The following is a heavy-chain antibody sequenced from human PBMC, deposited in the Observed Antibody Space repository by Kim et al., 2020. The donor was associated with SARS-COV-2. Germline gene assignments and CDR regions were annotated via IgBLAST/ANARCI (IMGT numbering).Heavy chain of an antibody. D-gene: IGHD3-9*01. J-gene: IGHJ5*02. Sequence: SETLSLTCTVSGGSISSYYWSWIRQPPGKGLEWIGYIYYSGSTNYNPSLKSRVTISVDTSKNQFSLKLSSVTAADTAVYYCARAGSERYFDWLTNWFDPWGQGTLVTVSS. CDR2: IYYSGST. CDR3: ARAGSERYFDWLTNWFDP. CDR1: GGSISSYY. V-gene: IGHV4-59*13.